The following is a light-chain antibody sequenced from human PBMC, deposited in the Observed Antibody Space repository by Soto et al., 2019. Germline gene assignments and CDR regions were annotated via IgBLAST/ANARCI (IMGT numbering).Light chain of an antibody. Sequence: QSVLTQPPSASGTPGQRVTISCSGSSSNIGSKYVYWYQQLPGTAPKLLIYRNNQRPSGVPDRFSVSKSGTSASLAISGRRSEDEADYYFAAWDDSRSGVVFGGGTKLTVL. J-gene: IGLJ2*01. V-gene: IGLV1-47*01. CDR3: AAWDDSRSGVV. CDR2: RNN. CDR1: SSNIGSKY.